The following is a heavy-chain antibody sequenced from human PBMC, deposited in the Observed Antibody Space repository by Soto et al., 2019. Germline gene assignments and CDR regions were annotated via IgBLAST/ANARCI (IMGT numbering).Heavy chain of an antibody. CDR1: GYTFTGYY. Sequence: QVQLVQSGAEVKKPGASVKVSCKASGYTFTGYYMHWVRQAPGQGHEWMGWINPNSGGTNYAQKFQGWVTMTRDTSISTAYMELSRLRSDDTAVYYCARGGLRLELRDYYYGMDVWGQGTTVTVSS. J-gene: IGHJ6*02. D-gene: IGHD1-7*01. CDR3: ARGGLRLELRDYYYGMDV. CDR2: INPNSGGT. V-gene: IGHV1-2*04.